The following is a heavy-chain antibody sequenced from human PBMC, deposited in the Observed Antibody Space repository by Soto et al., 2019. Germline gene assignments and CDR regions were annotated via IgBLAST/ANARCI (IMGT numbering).Heavy chain of an antibody. D-gene: IGHD5-18*01. J-gene: IGHJ4*02. CDR1: GFTFSSYG. CDR2: IWYDGSNK. V-gene: IGHV3-33*01. Sequence: QVQLVESGGGVVQPGRSLRLSCAASGFTFSSYGMHWVRQAPGKGLEWVAVIWYDGSNKYYADSVKGRFTISRDNSKNTLYLQMNSLRAEDTAVYYCARDQGRGYNYGVDYWGQGTLVTVSS. CDR3: ARDQGRGYNYGVDY.